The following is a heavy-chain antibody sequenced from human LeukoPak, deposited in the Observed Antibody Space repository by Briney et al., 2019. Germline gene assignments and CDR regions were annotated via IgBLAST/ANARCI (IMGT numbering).Heavy chain of an antibody. V-gene: IGHV4-34*01. CDR1: GGSFSGYY. CDR3: ARVVPAAPAYYFDY. CDR2: INHSGST. J-gene: IGHJ4*02. D-gene: IGHD2-2*01. Sequence: SETLSLTCAVYGGSFSGYYWSWIRQPPGKGLEWIGEINHSGSTNCNPSLKSRVTISVDTSKNQISLKLSSVTAADTAVYYCARVVPAAPAYYFDYWGQGTLVTVSS.